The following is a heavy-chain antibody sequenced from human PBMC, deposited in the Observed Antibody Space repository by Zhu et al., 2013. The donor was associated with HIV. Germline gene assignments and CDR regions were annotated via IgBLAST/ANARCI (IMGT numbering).Heavy chain of an antibody. CDR3: ATISSTTSSNY. J-gene: IGHJ4*02. CDR1: GYTFTGFF. D-gene: IGHD2-2*01. CDR2: VNPNSGGT. V-gene: IGHV1-2*02. Sequence: QVQLVQSGAEVKKPGASMKVSCKASGYTFTGFFLHWVRQAPGQGLEWMGWVNPNSGGTNYAQKFQGRVTMTRDTSINTAYMELSRLRSDDTALYYCATISSTTSSNYWGQGTPGHRLL.